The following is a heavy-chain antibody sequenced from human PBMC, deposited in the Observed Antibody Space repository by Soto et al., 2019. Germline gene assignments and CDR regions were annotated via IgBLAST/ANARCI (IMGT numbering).Heavy chain of an antibody. V-gene: IGHV4-34*01. CDR1: GGSFSGYY. D-gene: IGHD3-10*01. J-gene: IGHJ4*02. CDR3: ARGGVTMVRGENDY. CDR2: INHSGST. Sequence: QVQLQQWGAGLLKPSETLSLTCAVYGGSFSGYYWSWIRQPPGKGLEWIGEINHSGSTNYNPSLKSRVTISVDTSKNQFSLKLSSVTAADTAVYYCARGGVTMVRGENDYWGQGTLVTASS.